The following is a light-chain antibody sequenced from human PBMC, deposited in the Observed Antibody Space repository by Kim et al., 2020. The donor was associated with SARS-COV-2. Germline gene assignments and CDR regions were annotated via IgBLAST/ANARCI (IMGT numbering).Light chain of an antibody. Sequence: GDRVTITCRASQSIGNYLAWYQQKPGKAPKVLIYDAPSLESGVPSRFSGSGSGTEFTLNINSLQPDDFATYYCQQYLYYWTFGQGTKVDI. CDR2: DAP. V-gene: IGKV1-5*01. J-gene: IGKJ1*01. CDR1: QSIGNY. CDR3: QQYLYYWT.